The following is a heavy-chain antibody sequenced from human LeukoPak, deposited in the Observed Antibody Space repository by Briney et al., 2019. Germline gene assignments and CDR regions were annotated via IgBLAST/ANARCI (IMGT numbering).Heavy chain of an antibody. CDR3: ASQQSSGWPPRGDDY. V-gene: IGHV4-39*01. J-gene: IGHJ4*02. CDR2: IYYSGTT. CDR1: GPSMSSSGYY. D-gene: IGHD6-19*01. Sequence: KPSETLSLTCAVSGPSMSSSGYYSGWLRQPPGKGLEWIVNIYYSGTTHYNPSLASRVTISVATSKSQFSLMLTSVTAADTAVYYCASQQSSGWPPRGDDYWGQGRLVTVSS.